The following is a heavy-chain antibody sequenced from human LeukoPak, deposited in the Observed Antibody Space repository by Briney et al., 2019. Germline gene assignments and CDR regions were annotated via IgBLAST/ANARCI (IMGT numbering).Heavy chain of an antibody. V-gene: IGHV3-33*01. CDR3: ARDDDFPDNAFDI. Sequence: GTSLLLSCVASGFIFSRYGMHWVRPAPGKGLGWVAVITNDGEITFYGDSGRGGLTISRDNSKNTLYLQMTNLRAEDTAVYYCARDDDFPDNAFDIWGQGTVVTVSS. D-gene: IGHD2-21*02. J-gene: IGHJ3*02. CDR1: GFIFSRYG. CDR2: ITNDGEIT.